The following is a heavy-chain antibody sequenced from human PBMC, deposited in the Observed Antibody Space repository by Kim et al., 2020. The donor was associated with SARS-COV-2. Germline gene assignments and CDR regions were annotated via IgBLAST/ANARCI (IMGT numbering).Heavy chain of an antibody. CDR2: ISAYNGNT. CDR3: AIAARPDYYMDV. J-gene: IGHJ6*03. CDR1: GYTFTSYG. D-gene: IGHD6-6*01. V-gene: IGHV1-18*01. Sequence: ASVKVSCKASGYTFTSYGISWVRQAPGQGLEWMGWISAYNGNTNYAQKLQGRVTMTTDTSTSTAYMELRSLRSDDTAVYYCAIAARPDYYMDVWQRDHGHRLL.